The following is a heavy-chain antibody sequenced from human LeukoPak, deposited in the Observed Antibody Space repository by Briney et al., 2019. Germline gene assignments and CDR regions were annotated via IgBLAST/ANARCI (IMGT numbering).Heavy chain of an antibody. CDR3: ARRQEMAATTPNFDY. V-gene: IGHV1-69*01. CDR2: IISVFGTA. CDR1: GDTFSSYA. J-gene: IGHJ4*02. Sequence: ASVKVSCKASGDTFSSYAMSWVRQAPGQGLEWMGGIISVFGTANYAQKFQGRVTITADESTSTAYMELSRLRSEDTAVYYCARRQEMAATTPNFDYWGQGPLVTVSS. D-gene: IGHD5-24*01.